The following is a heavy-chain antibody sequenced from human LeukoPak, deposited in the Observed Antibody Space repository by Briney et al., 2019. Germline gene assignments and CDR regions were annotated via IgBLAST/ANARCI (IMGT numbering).Heavy chain of an antibody. CDR1: GFTFSNYG. Sequence: SGRSLRLSCATSGFTFSNYGMPWVRQAPGKGLEWVAIISYDGSNKFYADSVKGRFTISRDYSKNTLYLQMSSLRPEDTAVYYCAKDPSLRVTTPVWGQGTLVTVSS. CDR2: ISYDGSNK. J-gene: IGHJ4*02. V-gene: IGHV3-30*18. CDR3: AKDPSLRVTTPV. D-gene: IGHD4-17*01.